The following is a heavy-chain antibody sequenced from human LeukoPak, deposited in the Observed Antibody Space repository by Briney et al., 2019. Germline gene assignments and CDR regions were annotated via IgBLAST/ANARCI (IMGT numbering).Heavy chain of an antibody. Sequence: GGSLRLSCAASGFTFSSYWMNWVRQAPGEGLEWVAFISYDGTNIYYADSVKGRFTVSRDNSKNTLFLQMNSLRREDTAVYYCARDSSDFDYWGQGTLVTVSS. J-gene: IGHJ4*02. D-gene: IGHD3-22*01. CDR2: ISYDGTNI. CDR1: GFTFSSYW. V-gene: IGHV3-30-3*01. CDR3: ARDSSDFDY.